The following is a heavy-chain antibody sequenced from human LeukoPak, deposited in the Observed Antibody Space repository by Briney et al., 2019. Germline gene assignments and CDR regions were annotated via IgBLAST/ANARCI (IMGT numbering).Heavy chain of an antibody. CDR2: IYYSGST. J-gene: IGHJ4*02. D-gene: IGHD6-19*01. CDR3: ARAVAGTPYFDY. CDR1: GGSFSGYY. V-gene: IGHV4-59*08. Sequence: SETLSLTCAVYGGSFSGYYWSWIRQPPGKGLEWIGYIYYSGSTNYNPSLKSRVTISVDTSKNQFSLKLSSVTAADTAVYYCARAVAGTPYFDYWGQGTLVTVSS.